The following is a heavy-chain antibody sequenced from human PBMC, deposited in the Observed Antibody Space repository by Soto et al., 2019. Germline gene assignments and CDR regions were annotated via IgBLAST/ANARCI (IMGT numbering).Heavy chain of an antibody. CDR2: IIWNSGSI. D-gene: IGHD3-10*01. CDR3: AKDAITMVRGVISYYGMDV. V-gene: IGHV3-9*01. CDR1: GFTFDDYA. J-gene: IGHJ6*02. Sequence: EVQLVESGGGLVQPGRSLRLSCAASGFTFDDYAMHWVRQAPGKGLEWVSGIIWNSGSIGYADSVKGRFTISRDNAKNSLYLQMNSLRAEDTALYYCAKDAITMVRGVISYYGMDVWGQGTTVTVSS.